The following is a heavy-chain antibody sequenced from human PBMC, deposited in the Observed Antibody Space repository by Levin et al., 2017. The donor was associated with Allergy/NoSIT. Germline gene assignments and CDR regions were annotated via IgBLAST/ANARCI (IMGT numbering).Heavy chain of an antibody. CDR1: GYTFNMYG. V-gene: IGHV1-18*01. CDR3: ARGQGGYESFDH. J-gene: IGHJ4*02. D-gene: IGHD5-12*01. CDR2: ISTDNGHR. Sequence: GESLKISCKASGYTFNMYGINWVRQAPGQGLEWMGWISTDNGHRDYAQKVQGRVTMTTDRSTTTAYMELTSLTSVDTAMYFCARGQGGYESFDHWGQGTLVTVSS.